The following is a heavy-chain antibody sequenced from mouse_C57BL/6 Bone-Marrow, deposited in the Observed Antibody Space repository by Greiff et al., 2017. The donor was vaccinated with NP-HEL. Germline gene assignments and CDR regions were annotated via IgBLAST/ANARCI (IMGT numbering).Heavy chain of an antibody. Sequence: EVQVVESGGGLVKPGGSLKLSCAASGFTFSSYTMSWVRQTPEKRLEWVATISGGGGNTYYPDSVKGRFTISRDNAKNTLYLQMSSLRSEDTALYYCARRYYYDYPHYAMDYWGQGTSVTVSS. CDR2: ISGGGGNT. CDR3: ARRYYYDYPHYAMDY. CDR1: GFTFSSYT. D-gene: IGHD2-4*01. J-gene: IGHJ4*01. V-gene: IGHV5-9*01.